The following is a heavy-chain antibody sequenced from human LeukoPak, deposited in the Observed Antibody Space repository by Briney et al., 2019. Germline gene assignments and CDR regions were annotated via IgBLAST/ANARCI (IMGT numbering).Heavy chain of an antibody. CDR3: AREARDGYNSAAFDI. Sequence: GGSLRPSCAASGFTFRSYWMHWVRQGPGKGLVWVSRSNSDGSSTSHADSVKGRFTISRDNAKNTLYLQMNSLRAEDTAVYYCAREARDGYNSAAFDIWGQGTMVTVSS. V-gene: IGHV3-74*01. CDR1: GFTFRSYW. J-gene: IGHJ3*02. CDR2: SNSDGSST. D-gene: IGHD5-24*01.